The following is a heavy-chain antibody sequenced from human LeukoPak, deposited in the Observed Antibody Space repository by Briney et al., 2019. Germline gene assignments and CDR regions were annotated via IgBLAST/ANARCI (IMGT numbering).Heavy chain of an antibody. CDR3: ASSSTSFGDNWFDP. J-gene: IGHJ5*02. D-gene: IGHD2-2*01. Sequence: PSETLSLTCTVSGGSISSSSYYWGWIRQPPGKGLEWIGSIYYSGSTYYNPSLKSRVTISVDRSKNQFSLKLSSVTAADTAVYYCASSSTSFGDNWFDPWGQGTLVTVSS. V-gene: IGHV4-39*07. CDR2: IYYSGST. CDR1: GGSISSSSYY.